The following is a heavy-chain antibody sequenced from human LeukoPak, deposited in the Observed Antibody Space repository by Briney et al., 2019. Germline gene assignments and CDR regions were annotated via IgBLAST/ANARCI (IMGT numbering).Heavy chain of an antibody. V-gene: IGHV1-2*02. CDR3: ARAPSIRVITNFDY. Sequence: ASVKVSCKASGYTFTGYYMHWVRHAPGQGLEWMGWINPNSGGTNYAQKFQGRVTMTRDTSISTAYMELSRLRSDDTAVYYCARAPSIRVITNFDYWGQGTLVTVSS. D-gene: IGHD3-16*02. CDR1: GYTFTGYY. CDR2: INPNSGGT. J-gene: IGHJ4*02.